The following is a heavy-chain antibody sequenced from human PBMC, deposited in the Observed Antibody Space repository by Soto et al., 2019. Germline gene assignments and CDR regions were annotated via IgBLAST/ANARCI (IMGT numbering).Heavy chain of an antibody. Sequence: GGSLRLSCRASGFTISRYAPHWVRQAPGKGLEWVAVIWDDGSNKYYADSVKGRFTISRDNSKNTLYLQMNSLRAEDAAVYYCAKGGDSTNYVGVAGEFDYWGQGTLVTVSS. CDR1: GFTISRYA. D-gene: IGHD6-19*01. J-gene: IGHJ4*02. CDR3: AKGGDSTNYVGVAGEFDY. V-gene: IGHV3-33*06. CDR2: IWDDGSNK.